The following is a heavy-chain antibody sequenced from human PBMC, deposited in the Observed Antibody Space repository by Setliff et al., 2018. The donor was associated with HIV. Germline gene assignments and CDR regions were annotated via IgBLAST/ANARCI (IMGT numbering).Heavy chain of an antibody. CDR2: INHSGST. CDR3: ARGSHGTSWTDY. CDR1: GGSLSGYH. V-gene: IGHV4-34*01. J-gene: IGHJ4*02. D-gene: IGHD6-13*01. Sequence: SETLSLTCAVYGGSLSGYHWSWIRQSPEKGLEWIGEINHSGSTNYNPSLKSRVTMSVDTSTSRLSLKVHSVTAADTAMYYCARGSHGTSWTDYWGQGTLVTVSS.